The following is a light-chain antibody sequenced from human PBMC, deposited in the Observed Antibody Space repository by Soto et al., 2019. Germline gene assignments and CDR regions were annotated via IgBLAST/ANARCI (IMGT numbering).Light chain of an antibody. CDR2: DAS. J-gene: IGKJ1*01. CDR3: QQDNNYPWT. V-gene: IGKV1-5*01. CDR1: QSISSW. Sequence: DIQMTQSPSTLSASVGARVTITCRASQSISSWLAWYQQKPGKAPKFLIYDASSLESGVPSRLSGSGSGTEFTLTISSLQPDDFATYYGQQDNNYPWTFGQGTKVDSK.